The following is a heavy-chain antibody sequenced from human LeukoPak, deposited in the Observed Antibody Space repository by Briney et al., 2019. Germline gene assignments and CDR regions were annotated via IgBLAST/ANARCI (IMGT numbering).Heavy chain of an antibody. CDR2: IYYSGST. V-gene: IGHV4-59*01. J-gene: IGHJ4*02. D-gene: IGHD3-22*01. CDR1: GGSISSYY. CDR3: VKGAGYYYDSRFDY. Sequence: SETLSLTCTVSGGSISSYYWSWIRQPPGKGLEWIGYIYYSGSTNYNPSLKSRVTISVDTSKNQFSLKLSSVTAADTALYYCVKGAGYYYDSRFDYWGQGTLVTVSS.